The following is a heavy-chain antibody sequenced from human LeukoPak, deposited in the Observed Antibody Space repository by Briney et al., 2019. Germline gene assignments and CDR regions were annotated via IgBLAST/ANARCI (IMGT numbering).Heavy chain of an antibody. Sequence: GGSLRLSCAASGFTFSSYGMHWVRQAPGKGLEWVAFIPYEGIKKYYTDSVKGRFTISRDNSKSTLYLQMNSLRAEDTAVYYCATDRIGYQLSDYWGQGTLVTVSS. CDR1: GFTFSSYG. D-gene: IGHD2-2*01. CDR2: IPYEGIKK. J-gene: IGHJ4*02. CDR3: ATDRIGYQLSDY. V-gene: IGHV3-30*02.